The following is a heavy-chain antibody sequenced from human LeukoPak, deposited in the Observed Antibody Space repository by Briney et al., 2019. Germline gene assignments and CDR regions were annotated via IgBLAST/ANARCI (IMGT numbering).Heavy chain of an antibody. CDR2: ISYDGSNK. V-gene: IGHV3-30*18. Sequence: AGGSLRLSCAASGFTFSSYGMRWVRQAPGQGLEWVAVISYDGSNKYYADSVKGRFTISRDNSKNTLYLQMNSPRAEDTAVYYCAKDYLHYYGSGSLPDYWGQGTLVTVSS. D-gene: IGHD3-10*01. CDR1: GFTFSSYG. J-gene: IGHJ4*02. CDR3: AKDYLHYYGSGSLPDY.